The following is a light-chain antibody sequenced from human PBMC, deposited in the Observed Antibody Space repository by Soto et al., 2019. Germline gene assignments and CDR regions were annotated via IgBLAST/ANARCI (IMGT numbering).Light chain of an antibody. CDR2: EVV. CDR1: SSDIGDYNY. CDR3: SSYRISSPHV. V-gene: IGLV2-14*01. J-gene: IGLJ1*01. Sequence: QSALTQPASVSGSPGQSITVSCTGTSSDIGDYNYVSWYQQHPGKVPKLLIYEVVNRPSGVSSRFSGSTSGNTASLTISGLQAEDDADYYSSSYRISSPHVFGTGTKLTVL.